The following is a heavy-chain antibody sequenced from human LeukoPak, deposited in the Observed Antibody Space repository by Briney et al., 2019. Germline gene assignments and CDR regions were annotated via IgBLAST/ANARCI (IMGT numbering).Heavy chain of an antibody. Sequence: PSETLSLTCAVYGGSISSSNYYWSWIRQPPGKGLEWIGEINHSGSTNYNPSLKSRVTISVDTSKNQFSLKLSSVTAADTAVYYCARGDYDYVWGSYRYPTGHVWGQGTLVTVSS. D-gene: IGHD3-16*02. CDR2: INHSGST. CDR1: GGSISSSNYY. CDR3: ARGDYDYVWGSYRYPTGHV. V-gene: IGHV4-34*01. J-gene: IGHJ4*02.